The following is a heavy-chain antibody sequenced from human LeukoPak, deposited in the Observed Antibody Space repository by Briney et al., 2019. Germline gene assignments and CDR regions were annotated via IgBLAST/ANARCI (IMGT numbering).Heavy chain of an antibody. CDR2: IYTSGST. Sequence: SETLSLTCTVSGGSISSGSYYWSWIRQPAGKGLEWIGRIYTSGSTNYNPSLKSQVTISVDTSKNQFSLKLSSVTAADTAVYYCARVGSSSPYYYYYMDVWGKGTTVTVSS. V-gene: IGHV4-61*02. D-gene: IGHD6-6*01. CDR3: ARVGSSSPYYYYYMDV. CDR1: GGSISSGSYY. J-gene: IGHJ6*03.